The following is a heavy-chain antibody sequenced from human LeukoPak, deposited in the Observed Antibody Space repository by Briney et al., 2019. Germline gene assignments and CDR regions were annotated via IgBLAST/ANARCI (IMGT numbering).Heavy chain of an antibody. Sequence: PWRSLRLSCAASGFTFSSFGIHWVRQAPGKGLEWVAIVWYDGSNKYYADSVKGRFTISRDNSKNTLYLQMNSLRAEDTAVYYCARDVVAATQTFSYGMDVWGQGTTVTVSS. CDR1: GFTFSSFG. J-gene: IGHJ6*02. D-gene: IGHD2-15*01. CDR2: VWYDGSNK. CDR3: ARDVVAATQTFSYGMDV. V-gene: IGHV3-33*01.